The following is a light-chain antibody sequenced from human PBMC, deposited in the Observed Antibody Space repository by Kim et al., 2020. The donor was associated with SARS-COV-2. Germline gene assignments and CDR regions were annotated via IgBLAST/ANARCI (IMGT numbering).Light chain of an antibody. CDR2: GVS. Sequence: SPGERATLSCRTSQSVSSPSLAWYQQKPGQAPRLLIYGVSSRATGIPDRFSGSGSGTDFTLSISRLEPEDFAVYYCQQYGTSPRTFGQGTKVDIK. J-gene: IGKJ1*01. CDR1: QSVSSPS. V-gene: IGKV3-20*01. CDR3: QQYGTSPRT.